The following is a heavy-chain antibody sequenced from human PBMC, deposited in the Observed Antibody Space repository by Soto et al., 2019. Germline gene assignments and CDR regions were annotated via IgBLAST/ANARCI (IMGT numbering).Heavy chain of an antibody. D-gene: IGHD3-16*02. V-gene: IGHV4-34*01. CDR2: INHSGST. Sequence: SETLSLTCAVYGGSFSGYYWSWIRQPPGKGLEWIGEINHSGSTNYNPSLKSRVTISVDTSKNQFSLKLSSVTAADTAVYYCASFMITFGGVIAGDYWGQGTLVTVSS. CDR1: GGSFSGYY. J-gene: IGHJ4*02. CDR3: ASFMITFGGVIAGDY.